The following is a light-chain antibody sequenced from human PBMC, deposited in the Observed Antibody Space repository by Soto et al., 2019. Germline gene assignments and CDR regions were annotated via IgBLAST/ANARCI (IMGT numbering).Light chain of an antibody. CDR3: QQNYRAPLT. J-gene: IGKJ4*01. Sequence: IQMTQSPSAVSALIGDRVTITCRASQGFGSHVNWYQQKPGKAPNLLIHGASNLQSGVPSTFSGSGSGTDFTLTISSLQPEDFATYYCQQNYRAPLTFGGGTKVEIK. V-gene: IGKV1-39*01. CDR1: QGFGSH. CDR2: GAS.